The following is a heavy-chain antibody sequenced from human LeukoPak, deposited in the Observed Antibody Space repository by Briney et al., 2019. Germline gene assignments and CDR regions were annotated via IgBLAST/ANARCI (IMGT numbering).Heavy chain of an antibody. V-gene: IGHV4-39*01. CDR2: IYYSGST. CDR3: ARQGRGGNRNFDY. D-gene: IGHD1-14*01. CDR1: GGSISSSSYY. J-gene: IGHJ4*02. Sequence: SEALSLTCTVSGGSISSSSYYWGWLRQPPGKGLEWIGSIYYSGSTYYNPSLKSRVTISVDTSKNQFSLELSSVTAADTAVYYCARQGRGGNRNFDYWGQGTLVTVSS.